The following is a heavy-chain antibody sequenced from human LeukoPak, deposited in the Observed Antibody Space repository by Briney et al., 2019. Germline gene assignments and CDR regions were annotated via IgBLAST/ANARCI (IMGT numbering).Heavy chain of an antibody. J-gene: IGHJ4*02. CDR1: GGSISSYY. CDR2: IYYSGST. CDR3: ALIPFGSFDY. Sequence: SETLSLTCIVSGGSISSYYWSWIRQPPGKGLEWIGYIYYSGSTNYNPSLKSRVTISVDTSKNQFSLKLSSVTAADTAVYYCALIPFGSFDYWGQGTLVTVSS. D-gene: IGHD3-10*01. V-gene: IGHV4-59*01.